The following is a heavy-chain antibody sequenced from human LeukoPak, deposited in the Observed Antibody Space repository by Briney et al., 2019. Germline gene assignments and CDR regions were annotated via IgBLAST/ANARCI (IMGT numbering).Heavy chain of an antibody. D-gene: IGHD3-3*01. J-gene: IGHJ4*02. V-gene: IGHV1-69*04. Sequence: ASVKVSCKGSGGTFTYYGISWVRQAPGQGLEWMGRSIPILGITNYAQKFQGRVTITADKSTSTAYMVLSSLRSEDTAVYYSARSHNDLGDDFWGQGSLVTVSS. CDR1: GGTFTYYG. CDR3: ARSHNDLGDDF. CDR2: SIPILGIT.